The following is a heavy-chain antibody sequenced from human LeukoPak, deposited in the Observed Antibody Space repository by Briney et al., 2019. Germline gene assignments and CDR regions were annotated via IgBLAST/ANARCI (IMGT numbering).Heavy chain of an antibody. CDR2: IYHSGST. Sequence: PSQTLSLTCTVSGGSISSGGYYWSWIRQPPGKGLEWIGYIYHSGSTYYNPSLKSRVTISVDRSKNQFSLKLSSVTAADTAVYYCARSHERRGAFDIWGQGTMVTVSS. J-gene: IGHJ3*02. CDR3: ARSHERRGAFDI. CDR1: GGSISSGGYY. D-gene: IGHD1-1*01. V-gene: IGHV4-30-2*01.